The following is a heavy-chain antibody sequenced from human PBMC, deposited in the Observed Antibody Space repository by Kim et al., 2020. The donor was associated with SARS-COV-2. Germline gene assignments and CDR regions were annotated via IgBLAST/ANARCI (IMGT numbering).Heavy chain of an antibody. V-gene: IGHV3-7*01. CDR1: GFTFSTYW. CDR2: IKQDGSEK. CDR3: ARARGPNY. Sequence: GGSLRLSCAASGFTFSTYWMTWVRQAPGKGLEWVANIKQDGSEKYYVDSVKGRFTISRDNAKNSLSLQMNSLRAEDTAVYYYARARGPNYWGQGTLVTVSS. D-gene: IGHD5-12*01. J-gene: IGHJ4*02.